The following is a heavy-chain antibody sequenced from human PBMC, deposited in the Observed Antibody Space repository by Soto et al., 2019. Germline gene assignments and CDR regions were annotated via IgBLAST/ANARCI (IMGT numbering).Heavy chain of an antibody. V-gene: IGHV4-39*01. CDR2: VYYSGST. CDR3: ARHVYCSGGSCYSILGYMDV. Sequence: PSETLSLTCTVSGGSISSSSYYWGWIRQPPGKGLEWIGSVYYSGSTYYNPSLKSRVTISADTSKNQFSLKLSSVTAADTAVYYCARHVYCSGGSCYSILGYMDVWGKGTTVTVSS. CDR1: GGSISSSSYY. J-gene: IGHJ6*03. D-gene: IGHD2-15*01.